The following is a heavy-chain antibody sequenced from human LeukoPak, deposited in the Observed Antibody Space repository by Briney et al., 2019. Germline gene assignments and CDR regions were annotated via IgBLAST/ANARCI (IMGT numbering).Heavy chain of an antibody. CDR1: GFSFNTYA. CDR2: ISNTGGST. V-gene: IGHV3-23*01. Sequence: GGSLRLSCAASGFSFNTYAMSWVRQAPGKGLEWVSAISNTGGSTYYADSVKGRFTISRDKSKNTLSLQMNSLRAEDTAVYYCAQQVGYCSSGSCYFTYWGQGALVTVSS. D-gene: IGHD2-15*01. J-gene: IGHJ4*02. CDR3: AQQVGYCSSGSCYFTY.